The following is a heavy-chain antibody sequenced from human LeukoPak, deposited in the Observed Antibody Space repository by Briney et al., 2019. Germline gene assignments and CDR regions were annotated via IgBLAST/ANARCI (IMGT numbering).Heavy chain of an antibody. D-gene: IGHD1-26*01. J-gene: IGHJ3*02. CDR2: INPNSGGT. Sequence: ASVKVSCKASGYTFTGYYMHWVRQAPGQGLEWMGRINPNSGGTNYAQKFQGRVTMTRDTSISTAYMELSRLRSDDTAVYYCARFIVGATPDAFDIWGQGTMVTLSS. CDR1: GYTFTGYY. CDR3: ARFIVGATPDAFDI. V-gene: IGHV1-2*06.